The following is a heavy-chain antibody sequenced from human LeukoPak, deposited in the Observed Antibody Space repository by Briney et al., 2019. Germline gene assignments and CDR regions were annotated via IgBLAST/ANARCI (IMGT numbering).Heavy chain of an antibody. CDR2: FSATDGSA. V-gene: IGHV3-23*01. D-gene: IGHD6-13*01. CDR3: AKARIAAAGTGAFDV. CDR1: GFTVSSYG. J-gene: IGHJ3*01. Sequence: GGSLRLSCAASGFTVSSYGMTWVRQAPGKGLEWVSAFSATDGSARYAESVRGRFTISRDNSKNSLYLQMNSLRDEDTAVYFCAKARIAAAGTGAFDVWGQGTMVTVSS.